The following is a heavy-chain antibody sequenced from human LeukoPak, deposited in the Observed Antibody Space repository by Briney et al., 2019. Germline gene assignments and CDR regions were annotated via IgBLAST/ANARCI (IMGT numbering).Heavy chain of an antibody. Sequence: SETLSLTCAVYGGSFSGYYWSWLRQPPGKGLEWIGEINHSGSTNYNPSLKSRVTISVDTSKNQFSLKLSSVTAADTAVYYCAGMIVVVSAIPRYYGMDVWGQGTTVTVSS. J-gene: IGHJ6*02. V-gene: IGHV4-34*01. CDR1: GGSFSGYY. CDR2: INHSGST. D-gene: IGHD3-22*01. CDR3: AGMIVVVSAIPRYYGMDV.